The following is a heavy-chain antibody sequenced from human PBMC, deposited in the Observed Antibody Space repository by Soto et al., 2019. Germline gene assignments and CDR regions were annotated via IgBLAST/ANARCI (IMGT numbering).Heavy chain of an antibody. CDR3: AKPGYSSSWGPRGEDDY. J-gene: IGHJ4*02. CDR2: ISGSGGST. Sequence: EVQLLESGGGLVQPGGSLRLSCAASGFTFSSYAMSWVRQAPGKGLEWVSAISGSGGSTYYADSVKGRFTISRDNSKNTLYLQMNSLRAEDTAVYYCAKPGYSSSWGPRGEDDYWGQGTLVTVSS. V-gene: IGHV3-23*01. CDR1: GFTFSSYA. D-gene: IGHD6-13*01.